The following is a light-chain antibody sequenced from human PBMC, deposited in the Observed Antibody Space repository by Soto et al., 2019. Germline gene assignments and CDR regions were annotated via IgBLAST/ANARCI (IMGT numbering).Light chain of an antibody. Sequence: QSALTQPASVSGSPGQSITLSCTGTSSDVGGYDHVSWYQQHPGKAPTLIIYDVTVRPSGISPRVSGSNSDNTASLAVSGLQPEDEAYYYCSSYTNKDTLLFGGGTKLTVL. CDR2: DVT. CDR1: SSDVGGYDH. J-gene: IGLJ3*02. V-gene: IGLV2-14*03. CDR3: SSYTNKDTLL.